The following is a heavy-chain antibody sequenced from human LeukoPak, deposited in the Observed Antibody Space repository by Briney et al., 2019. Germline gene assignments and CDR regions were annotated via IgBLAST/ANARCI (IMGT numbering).Heavy chain of an antibody. CDR1: GFTFSIYG. Sequence: GGSLRLSCAASGFTFSIYGMHWVRQAPGKGLEWVAFIRYDGSNKYYADSVKGRFTISRDNSKNTLYLQMNSLRAEDTAVYYCAKDQDYYGSGSYAFDYWGQGTLVTVSS. V-gene: IGHV3-30*02. CDR2: IRYDGSNK. J-gene: IGHJ4*02. D-gene: IGHD3-10*01. CDR3: AKDQDYYGSGSYAFDY.